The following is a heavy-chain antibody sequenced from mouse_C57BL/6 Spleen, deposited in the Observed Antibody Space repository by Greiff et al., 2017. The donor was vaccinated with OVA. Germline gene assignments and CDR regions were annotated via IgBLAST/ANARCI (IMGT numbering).Heavy chain of an antibody. V-gene: IGHV1-52*01. CDR1: GYTFTSYW. CDR2: IDPSDSET. J-gene: IGHJ4*01. Sequence: QVQLQQPGAELVRPGSSVKLSCKASGYTFTSYWMHWVKQRPIQGLEWIGNIDPSDSETHYNQKFKDKATLTVDKSSSTAYMQLSSLTSEDSAVYYCERTIYYDYGGAMDYWGQGTSVTVSS. CDR3: ERTIYYDYGGAMDY. D-gene: IGHD2-4*01.